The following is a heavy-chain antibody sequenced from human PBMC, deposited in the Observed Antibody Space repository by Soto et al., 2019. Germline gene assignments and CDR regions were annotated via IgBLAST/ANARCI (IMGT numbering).Heavy chain of an antibody. J-gene: IGHJ4*02. D-gene: IGHD4-17*01. CDR1: GLTFSDRY. V-gene: IGHV3-72*01. CDR3: TTGTTVDYYFDY. CDR2: IRKKTNSYTT. Sequence: GGSLRLSCAASGLTFSDRYMDWVRQAPGKGLEWVGRIRKKTNSYTTEYAASVKGRFIISRDDSTNSLYLQMSSLRTEDTDVDDCTTGTTVDYYFDYWGQGTLVTVSS.